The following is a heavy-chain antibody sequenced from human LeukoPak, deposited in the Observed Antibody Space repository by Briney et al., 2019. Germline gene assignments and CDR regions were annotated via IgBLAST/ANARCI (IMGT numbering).Heavy chain of an antibody. D-gene: IGHD2-2*02. CDR2: ISSSGSTL. V-gene: IGHV3-48*03. CDR3: ARCYSATISFDY. Sequence: SGGSLRLSCAASGFTFSSYEMNWVRQAPGKGLEWVSYISSSGSTLYYADSVKGRFTISRDNAKNSLYLQMNSLRAEDTAVYYCARCYSATISFDYWGQGTLVTVSS. J-gene: IGHJ4*02. CDR1: GFTFSSYE.